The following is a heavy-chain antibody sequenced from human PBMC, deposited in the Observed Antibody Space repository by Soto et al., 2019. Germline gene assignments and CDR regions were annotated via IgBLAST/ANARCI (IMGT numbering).Heavy chain of an antibody. V-gene: IGHV3-73*01. CDR3: TTLVGRGYYDSSGSGY. J-gene: IGHJ4*02. CDR2: IRSKANSYAT. CDR1: GFTFSGSA. D-gene: IGHD3-22*01. Sequence: GGSLRLSCAASGFTFSGSAMHWVRQASGKGLEWVGRIRSKANSYATAYAASVKGRFTISRDDSKNTAYLQMNSLKTEDTAVYYCTTLVGRGYYDSSGSGYWGQGTLVTVSS.